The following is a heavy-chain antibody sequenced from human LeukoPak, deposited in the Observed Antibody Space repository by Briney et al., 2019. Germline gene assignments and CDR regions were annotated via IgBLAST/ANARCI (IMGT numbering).Heavy chain of an antibody. Sequence: GGSLRLSCTASGFSFSDYNMDWVRQAPGKGLEWVAVISFDGRHKDYTDSAKGRLTISRDNSNNTLCLQMNNLRPEDTAVYYCTTIHHWGQGARVTVSS. J-gene: IGHJ4*01. CDR3: TTIHH. CDR2: ISFDGRHK. V-gene: IGHV3-30*04. CDR1: GFSFSDYN.